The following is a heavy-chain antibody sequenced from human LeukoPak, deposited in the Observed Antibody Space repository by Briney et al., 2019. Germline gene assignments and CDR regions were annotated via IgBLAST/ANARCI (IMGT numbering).Heavy chain of an antibody. Sequence: ASETLSLTCAVYGGSFSGYYWSWIRQPPGKGLEWIGEINHSGSTNYNPSLKSRVTISLDTSKNQFSLKLSSVTAADTAVYYCARHSEIGSYYFDYWGQGTLVTVSS. J-gene: IGHJ4*02. CDR2: INHSGST. CDR3: ARHSEIGSYYFDY. CDR1: GGSFSGYY. V-gene: IGHV4-34*01. D-gene: IGHD3-10*01.